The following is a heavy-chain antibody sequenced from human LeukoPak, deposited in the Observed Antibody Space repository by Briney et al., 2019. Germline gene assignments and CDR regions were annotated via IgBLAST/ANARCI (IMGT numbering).Heavy chain of an antibody. CDR2: IRYDGSNK. V-gene: IGHV3-30*02. J-gene: IGHJ3*02. CDR3: AKSSDYYDSRGGAFDI. D-gene: IGHD3-22*01. CDR1: GFTFSSYG. Sequence: GGSLRLSCAASGFTFSSYGMHWVRQAPGKGLEWVAFIRYDGSNKYYADPVKGRFTISRDNSKNTLYLQMNSLRAEDTAVYYCAKSSDYYDSRGGAFDIWGQGTMVTVSS.